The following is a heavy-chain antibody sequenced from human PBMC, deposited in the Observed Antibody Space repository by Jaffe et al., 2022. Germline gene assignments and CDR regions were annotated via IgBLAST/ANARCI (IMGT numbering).Heavy chain of an antibody. Sequence: QVQLVESGGGVVQPGGSLRLSCAASGFTFSTYGIHWVRQAPGKGLEWVAFIRYDGSNKYYADSVKGRFTISRDNSKNTLYLQMNSLRAEDTAVYYCAKDREYISSAFDYWGQGTLVTVSS. V-gene: IGHV3-30*02. CDR2: IRYDGSNK. D-gene: IGHD5-18*01. J-gene: IGHJ4*02. CDR3: AKDREYISSAFDY. CDR1: GFTFSTYG.